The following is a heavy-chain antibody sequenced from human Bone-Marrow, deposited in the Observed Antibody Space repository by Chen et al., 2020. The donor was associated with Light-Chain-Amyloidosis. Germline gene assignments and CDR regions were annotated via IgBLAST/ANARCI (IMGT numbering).Heavy chain of an antibody. CDR1: GFTFSSYA. J-gene: IGHJ3*02. CDR2: LSTSGGST. V-gene: IGHV3-23*04. CDR3: ARVGCYNWNVHNAFDI. Sequence: EVQLVESGGGLVQPGGSLRLSCAASGFTFSSYALSWVRQAPGTGLEWVADLSTSGGSTYYADSVKGRFTISRDNSKNTLYLQMNSLRAEDTAVYYCARVGCYNWNVHNAFDIWGQGTMVTVSS. D-gene: IGHD1-1*01.